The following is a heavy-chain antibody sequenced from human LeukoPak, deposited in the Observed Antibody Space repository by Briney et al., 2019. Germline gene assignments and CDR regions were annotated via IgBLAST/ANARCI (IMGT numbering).Heavy chain of an antibody. CDR1: GGSISSYY. V-gene: IGHV4-59*08. J-gene: IGHJ4*02. CDR2: IYYSGST. CDR3: ARQPAREYYFDY. Sequence: SETLSLTCTVSGGSISSYYWSWIRQPPGKGLEWIGYIYYSGSTNYNPSLKSRVTISVDTSKNQFSLKLSSVTAADTAVYYCARQPAREYYFDYWGQGTLVTVSS. D-gene: IGHD3-10*01.